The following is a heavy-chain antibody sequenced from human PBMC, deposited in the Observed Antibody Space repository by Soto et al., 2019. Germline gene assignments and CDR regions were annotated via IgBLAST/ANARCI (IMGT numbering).Heavy chain of an antibody. CDR1: GFTFSSYA. Sequence: EVQLLESGGGLVQPGGSLRLSCAASGFTFSSYAMSWVRQAPGKGLEWVSAISGSGGSTYYADSVKGRFTISRDNSKNTLYLQINSLSAEDPAVYYCAKDGSHNQCCYYDMDVLGQGTTGTGSS. CDR3: AKDGSHNQCCYYDMDV. V-gene: IGHV3-23*01. D-gene: IGHD1-20*01. J-gene: IGHJ6*01. CDR2: ISGSGGST.